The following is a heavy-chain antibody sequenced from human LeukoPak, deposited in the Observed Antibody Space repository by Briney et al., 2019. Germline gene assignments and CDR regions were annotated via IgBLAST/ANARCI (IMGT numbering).Heavy chain of an antibody. V-gene: IGHV3-33*05. Sequence: GGSLRLSCAASGFTFSSYSMQWVRQTPGKGLEWVGIMSNSGENTFYGEAVKGRFTISRDNAKNTLYLQMNSLRAEDTAVYYCARDRMGGHDYWGQGTLVTVSS. D-gene: IGHD2-15*01. CDR3: ARDRMGGHDY. CDR2: MSNSGENT. CDR1: GFTFSSYS. J-gene: IGHJ4*02.